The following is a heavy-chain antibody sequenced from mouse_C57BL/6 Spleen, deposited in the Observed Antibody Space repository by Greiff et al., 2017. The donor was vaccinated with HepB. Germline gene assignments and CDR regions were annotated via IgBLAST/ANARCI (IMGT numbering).Heavy chain of an antibody. J-gene: IGHJ2*01. V-gene: IGHV5-4*01. Sequence: EVMLVESGGGLVKPGGSLKLSCAASGFTFSSYAMSWVRQTPEKRLEWVATISDGGSYTYYPDNVKGRFTISRDNAKNNLYLQMSHLKSEDTAMYYCAREGIYYGNLDYWGQGTTLTVSS. CDR3: AREGIYYGNLDY. CDR2: ISDGGSYT. CDR1: GFTFSSYA. D-gene: IGHD2-1*01.